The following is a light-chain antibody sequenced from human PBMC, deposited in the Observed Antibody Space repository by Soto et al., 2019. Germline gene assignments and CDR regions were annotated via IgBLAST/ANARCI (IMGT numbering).Light chain of an antibody. CDR3: QQYYSTPRT. Sequence: DIVMTQSPDSLAVSLGERATINCKSSQSVLYSSNNKNYLAWYQQKPGQPPKLLIYWASTRESGVHDRFSGSGSGTDFTLTISSLQAEDVAVYYCQQYYSTPRTFGQGTKVEI. CDR1: QSVLYSSNNKNY. V-gene: IGKV4-1*01. CDR2: WAS. J-gene: IGKJ1*01.